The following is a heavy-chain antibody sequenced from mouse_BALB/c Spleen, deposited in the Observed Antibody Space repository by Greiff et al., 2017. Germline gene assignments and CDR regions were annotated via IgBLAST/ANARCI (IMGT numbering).Heavy chain of an antibody. V-gene: IGHV5-9-3*01. Sequence: EVKLQESGGGLVKPGGSLKLSCAASGFTFSSYAMSWVRQTPEKRLEWVATISSGGSYTYYPDSVKGRFTISRDNAKNTLYLQMSSLRSEDTAMYYCARIYYDSAWFAYWGQGTLVTVSA. J-gene: IGHJ3*01. CDR2: ISSGGSYT. CDR3: ARIYYDSAWFAY. D-gene: IGHD2-4*01. CDR1: GFTFSSYA.